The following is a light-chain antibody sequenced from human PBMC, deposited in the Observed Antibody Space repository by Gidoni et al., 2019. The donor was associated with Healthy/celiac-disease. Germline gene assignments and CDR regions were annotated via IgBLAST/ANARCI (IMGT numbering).Light chain of an antibody. CDR3: SSYTSSSTLEV. J-gene: IGLJ3*02. Sequence: QSALTQPASVSGSPGQSITISCTGTSSDVGGYNYVAWYHQHPGKAPKLMIYYVSNRPSGVSNRFSGSKSGNTASLTISGLQAEDEADYYCSSYTSSSTLEVFGGGTKLTVL. V-gene: IGLV2-14*03. CDR1: SSDVGGYNY. CDR2: YVS.